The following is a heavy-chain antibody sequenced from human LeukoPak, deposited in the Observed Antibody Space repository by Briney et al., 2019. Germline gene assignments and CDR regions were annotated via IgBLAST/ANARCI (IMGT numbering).Heavy chain of an antibody. J-gene: IGHJ5*02. Sequence: PGGSLRLSCAASGFTFSDYYMSWIRQAPGKGLEWVSYINYSGSTMYYADSVKGRFTISRDKAKNSLYLQMNSLRVEDTAVYYCARRGELLRDNWLDPWGQGALVTVSS. CDR3: ARRGELLRDNWLDP. CDR2: INYSGSTM. D-gene: IGHD1-26*01. CDR1: GFTFSDYY. V-gene: IGHV3-11*04.